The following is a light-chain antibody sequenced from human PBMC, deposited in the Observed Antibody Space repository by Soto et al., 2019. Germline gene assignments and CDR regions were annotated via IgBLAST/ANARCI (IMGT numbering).Light chain of an antibody. J-gene: IGKJ4*01. V-gene: IGKV3-15*01. Sequence: EVVMTQSPATLSVSPGERATLSCRASQSVSSLLAWYQQKPGQAPRLLIYGASTRATGIPDRFSASGSGTEFALTISSLQSGDFAAYYCQQYNNWPLTFGGGTKVEIK. CDR3: QQYNNWPLT. CDR2: GAS. CDR1: QSVSSL.